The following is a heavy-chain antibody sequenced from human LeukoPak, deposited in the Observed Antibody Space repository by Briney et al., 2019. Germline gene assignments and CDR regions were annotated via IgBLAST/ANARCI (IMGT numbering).Heavy chain of an antibody. CDR1: GFTFSSYA. Sequence: GGSLRLSCAASGFTFSSYAMSWVRQAPGKGLEWVSAISGSGGSTYYAASVKGRFTISRDNSRNTLYLQMNSLRAEDTAVYYCAKFYYDFWSGYFDYWGQGTLVTVSS. J-gene: IGHJ4*02. D-gene: IGHD3-3*01. CDR3: AKFYYDFWSGYFDY. V-gene: IGHV3-23*01. CDR2: ISGSGGST.